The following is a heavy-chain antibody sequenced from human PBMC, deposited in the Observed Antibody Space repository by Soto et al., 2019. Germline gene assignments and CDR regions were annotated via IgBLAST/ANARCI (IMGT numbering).Heavy chain of an antibody. J-gene: IGHJ6*02. CDR3: TRDHHLAAKRRPNYYYYGMDV. CDR1: GYTFTSYD. CDR2: MNPNSGNT. Sequence: ASVKVSCKASGYTFTSYDINWVRQATGQGLEWMGWMNPNSGNTGYAQKFQGRVTMTRNTSISTAYMELSSLRSDDTAVYYCTRDHHLAAKRRPNYYYYGMDVWGQGTTVTVSS. V-gene: IGHV1-8*01.